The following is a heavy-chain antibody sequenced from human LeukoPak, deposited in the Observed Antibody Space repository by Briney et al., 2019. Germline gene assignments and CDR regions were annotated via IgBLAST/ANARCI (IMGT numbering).Heavy chain of an antibody. CDR3: ARSMGPLDY. V-gene: IGHV4-34*01. Sequence: SETLSLTCAVYGGSFSGYYWSWIRQPPKKGLEWIGEINHSGSTNYNPFLKSRVTISVDTSKNQFSLKLSSVTAADTAVYYCARSMGPLDYWGQGTLVTVSS. CDR2: INHSGST. CDR1: GGSFSGYY. D-gene: IGHD2/OR15-2a*01. J-gene: IGHJ4*02.